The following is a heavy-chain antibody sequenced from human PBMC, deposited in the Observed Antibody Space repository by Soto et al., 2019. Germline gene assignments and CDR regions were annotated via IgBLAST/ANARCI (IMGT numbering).Heavy chain of an antibody. CDR3: ASIDEGGPRWLQSNGWFDC. Sequence: QVQLVESGGGVVQPGRSLRLSCAASGFTFSSYAMHWVRQAPGKGLEWVAVISYDGGNKYYADSVKGRFTISRDNSKNPLYLQMNSLRAEDTGVYYCASIDEGGPRWLQSNGWFDCWGKGTLVTVSS. V-gene: IGHV3-30-3*01. J-gene: IGHJ4*02. CDR1: GFTFSSYA. CDR2: ISYDGGNK. D-gene: IGHD5-12*01.